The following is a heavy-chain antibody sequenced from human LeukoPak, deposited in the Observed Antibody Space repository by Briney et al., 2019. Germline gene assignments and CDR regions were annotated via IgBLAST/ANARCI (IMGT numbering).Heavy chain of an antibody. Sequence: GGSLRLSCAASGFTFSSYWMHWVRQAPGKGLVWVSRINSDGSSTSYADSVKVRFTISRDNAKNTLYLQMNSLRAEDTAVYYCAREGEKVLYRGERYYYYYYMDVWGKGTTVTVSS. V-gene: IGHV3-74*01. J-gene: IGHJ6*03. CDR2: INSDGSST. CDR1: GFTFSSYW. CDR3: AREGEKVLYRGERYYYYYYMDV. D-gene: IGHD3-10*01.